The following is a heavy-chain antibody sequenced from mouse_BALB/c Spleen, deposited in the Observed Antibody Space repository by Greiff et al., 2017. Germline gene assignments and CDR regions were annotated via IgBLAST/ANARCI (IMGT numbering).Heavy chain of an antibody. CDR2: IWAGGST. CDR3: ARASYGYDGDAMDY. J-gene: IGHJ4*01. V-gene: IGHV2-9*02. CDR1: GFSLTSYG. D-gene: IGHD2-9*01. Sequence: VQLQESGPGLVAPSQSLSITCTVSGFSLTSYGVHWVRQPPGKGLEWLGVIWAGGSTNYNSALMSRLSISKDNSKSQVFLKMNSLQTDDTAMYYCARASYGYDGDAMDYWGQGTSVTVSS.